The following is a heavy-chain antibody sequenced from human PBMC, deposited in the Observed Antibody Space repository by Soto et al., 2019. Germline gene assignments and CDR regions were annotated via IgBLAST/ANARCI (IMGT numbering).Heavy chain of an antibody. CDR3: ARQWELHPPYFDY. V-gene: IGHV4-39*01. D-gene: IGHD1-26*01. Sequence: QLQLQESGPGLVKPSETLSLTCTVSGGSISSSSYYWGWIRQPPGKGLEWIGSIYYSGSTYYNPSLKSRVTISVDTSKNQFSLKLSSVTAADTAVYYCARQWELHPPYFDYWGQGTLVTVSS. CDR1: GGSISSSSYY. CDR2: IYYSGST. J-gene: IGHJ4*02.